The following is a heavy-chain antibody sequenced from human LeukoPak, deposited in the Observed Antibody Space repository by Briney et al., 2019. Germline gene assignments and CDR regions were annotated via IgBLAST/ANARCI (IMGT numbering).Heavy chain of an antibody. Sequence: GESLKISCQGSGYSFTNYWIGWVRQMPGKGLEWMGIIYPGDSDTRYSPSLRGQVTISADKSINTVYLQWSSLEASDTAMYYCARGTYDLDYWGQGTLVTVSS. CDR2: IYPGDSDT. J-gene: IGHJ4*02. V-gene: IGHV5-51*01. D-gene: IGHD3/OR15-3a*01. CDR1: GYSFTNYW. CDR3: ARGTYDLDY.